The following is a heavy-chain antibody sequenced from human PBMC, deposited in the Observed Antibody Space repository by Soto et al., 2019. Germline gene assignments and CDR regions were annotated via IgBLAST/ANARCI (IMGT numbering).Heavy chain of an antibody. CDR2: ISSSSSYI. J-gene: IGHJ4*02. Sequence: GGSLRLSCAASGFTFSSYSMNWVRQAPGKGLEWVSSISSSSSYIYYADSVKGRFTISRDNAKNSLYLQMNSLRAEDTAVYYCARDTEDFDWLSHLLDYWGQGTLVTVSS. CDR1: GFTFSSYS. V-gene: IGHV3-21*01. D-gene: IGHD3-9*01. CDR3: ARDTEDFDWLSHLLDY.